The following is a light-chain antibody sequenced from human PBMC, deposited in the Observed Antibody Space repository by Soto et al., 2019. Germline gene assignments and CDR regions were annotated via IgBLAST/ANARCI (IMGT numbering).Light chain of an antibody. CDR3: SSYTTSRTYV. CDR2: DVT. J-gene: IGLJ1*01. CDR1: SSDVGAYNY. Sequence: QSALTQPASVSGSPGQSIAISCTGTSSDVGAYNYVSWYQQCPGKVPKLMIYDVTNRPSGISDRFSGSKSGNTASLTISGLRAEDEGDYYCSSYTTSRTYVFGPGTKVTVL. V-gene: IGLV2-14*01.